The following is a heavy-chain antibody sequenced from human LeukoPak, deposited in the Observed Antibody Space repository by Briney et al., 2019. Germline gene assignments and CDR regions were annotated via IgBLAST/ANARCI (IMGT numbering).Heavy chain of an antibody. V-gene: IGHV3-13*01. CDR2: IGTLGDT. CDR1: GFTFSSYD. Sequence: ETGGSLRLSCAASGFTFSSYDFHWVRQVPGYGLEWVSGIGTLGDTYYLGPVKGRFTISRENAKNSLYLQMNSLRAGDTAVYYCARGRSFNYNDNRAHYPYWGQGTVVTVSS. D-gene: IGHD3-22*01. J-gene: IGHJ4*02. CDR3: ARGRSFNYNDNRAHYPY.